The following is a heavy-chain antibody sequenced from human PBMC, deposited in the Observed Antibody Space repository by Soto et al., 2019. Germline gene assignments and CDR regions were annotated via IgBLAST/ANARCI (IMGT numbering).Heavy chain of an antibody. CDR1: GGSISGGGFS. J-gene: IGHJ5*02. CDR2: ILHTGGT. Sequence: LSETLSLTCAVSGGSISGGGFSWSWIRQPPGKGLEWIGYILHTGGTQYNPSLKSRVSMSVDKSKNQFSLHLTSVTAADTAVYYCARTTDWNYVDYWFDPWGQGTLVTVSS. V-gene: IGHV4-30-2*01. CDR3: ARTTDWNYVDYWFDP. D-gene: IGHD1-7*01.